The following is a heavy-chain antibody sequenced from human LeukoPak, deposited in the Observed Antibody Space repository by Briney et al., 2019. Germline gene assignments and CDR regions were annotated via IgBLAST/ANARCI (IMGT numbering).Heavy chain of an antibody. CDR2: TYYRSKWYN. Sequence: SQTLSLTCAISGDSVSSDSAAWNWIRQSPSRGLEWLGRTYYRSKWYNHYAVSVKSRITINPDTSKNQFSLQLNSVTPGDTAVYYCAREVRGCSSTTCYVDYWGQGTLVTVSS. J-gene: IGHJ4*02. D-gene: IGHD2-2*01. V-gene: IGHV6-1*01. CDR1: GDSVSSDSAA. CDR3: AREVRGCSSTTCYVDY.